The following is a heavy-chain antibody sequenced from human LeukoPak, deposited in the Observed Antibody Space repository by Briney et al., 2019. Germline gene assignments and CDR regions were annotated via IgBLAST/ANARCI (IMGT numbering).Heavy chain of an antibody. V-gene: IGHV3-9*01. J-gene: IGHJ3*02. CDR3: AKDIGYYDILTGYSEAFDI. CDR1: GFTFDDYA. Sequence: GGSLRLSCAASGFTFDDYAMHWVRQAPGKGLEWVSGISWNSGSIGYADSVKGRFTISRDNAENSLYLQMNSLRAEDTALYYCAKDIGYYDILTGYSEAFDIWGQGTMVTVSS. CDR2: ISWNSGSI. D-gene: IGHD3-9*01.